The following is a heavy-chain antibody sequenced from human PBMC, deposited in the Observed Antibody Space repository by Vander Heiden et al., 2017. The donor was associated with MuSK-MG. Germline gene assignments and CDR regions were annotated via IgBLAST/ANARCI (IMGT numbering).Heavy chain of an antibody. V-gene: IGHV1-3*01. D-gene: IGHD3-9*01. CDR3: ARDDDILTGYTNCFDP. J-gene: IGHJ5*02. Sequence: QVQPVQSGAEVQKHGASVKASCKASGSTFTSYTIHWVRQAPGQRLEWMGWINAGNGNTKYSQKFQGRVTITRDTSASTAYMELSSLRSEDTAVYYCARDDDILTGYTNCFDPWGQGTLVTVSS. CDR1: GSTFTSYT. CDR2: INAGNGNT.